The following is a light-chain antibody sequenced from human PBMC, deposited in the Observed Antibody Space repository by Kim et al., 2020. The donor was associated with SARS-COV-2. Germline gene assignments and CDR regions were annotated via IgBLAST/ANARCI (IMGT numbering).Light chain of an antibody. CDR2: LNSDGSH. V-gene: IGLV4-69*01. J-gene: IGLJ2*01. CDR3: QTWGTGIQV. CDR1: SGHSSYA. Sequence: ASVKRTCTLSSGHSSYASAWHQQQPEKGPRYLMKLNSDGSHSKGDGIPDRFSGSSSGAERYLTISSLQSEDEADYYCQTWGTGIQVFGGGTKLTVL.